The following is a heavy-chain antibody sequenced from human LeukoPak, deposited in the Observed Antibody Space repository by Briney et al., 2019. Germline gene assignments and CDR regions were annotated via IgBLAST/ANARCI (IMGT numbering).Heavy chain of an antibody. CDR1: GYSIISDYH. CDR2: IYYDGT. D-gene: IGHD4-11*01. J-gene: IGHJ4*02. V-gene: IGHV4-38-2*01. CDR3: ARDGYSNYGDY. Sequence: PSETLSLTCAVSGYSIISDYHWSWIRQPPGEGLECIGSIYYDGTNYNATVRVLVAILMDTPKNQFSRELSSVTAADTAVYFCARDGYSNYGDYWGQGTLVTVSS.